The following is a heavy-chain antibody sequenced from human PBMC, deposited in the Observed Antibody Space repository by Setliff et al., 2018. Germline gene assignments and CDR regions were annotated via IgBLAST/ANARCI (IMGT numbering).Heavy chain of an antibody. CDR2: ISIYNGNT. Sequence: GASVKVSCKASGYTFTSYGINWVRQAPGQGLEWMGWISIYNGNTNYAQKPQGRVTMTTDTSTSTAYMELRSLRSDDTAVYYCARGIAAVGTSYYFDYWSQGTLVTVSS. J-gene: IGHJ4*02. CDR3: ARGIAAVGTSYYFDY. CDR1: GYTFTSYG. D-gene: IGHD6-13*01. V-gene: IGHV1-18*01.